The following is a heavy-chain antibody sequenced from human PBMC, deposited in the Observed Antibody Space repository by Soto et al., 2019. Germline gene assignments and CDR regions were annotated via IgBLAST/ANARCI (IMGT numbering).Heavy chain of an antibody. V-gene: IGHV3-23*01. CDR3: AKAYFVWSSEQPYYFDY. CDR1: GFTFSNYA. D-gene: IGHD3-16*01. CDR2: ISGSGGRS. Sequence: EVQLLDSGGGLVQPGGSLRLSCAASGFTFSNYAMTWVRQGPGKGPEWVSGISGSGGRSYYADSVKGRFTISRDNSKSTLYLQMNSLRAEYTAVYYCAKAYFVWSSEQPYYFDYWGQGTLVTVSS. J-gene: IGHJ4*02.